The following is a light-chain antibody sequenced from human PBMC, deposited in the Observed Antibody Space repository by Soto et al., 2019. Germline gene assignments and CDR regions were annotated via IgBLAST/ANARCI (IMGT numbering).Light chain of an antibody. CDR3: QQYGSSPPHT. J-gene: IGKJ2*01. CDR2: GAS. CDR1: QSVSSSY. V-gene: IGKV3-20*01. Sequence: EIVLTQSPGTLSLSPGERATLSCRASQSVSSSYLAWYQQKPGQAPRLLIYGASSRATGIPDRFSGSAAGTDFTLTIGRLVPEDFAVYYCQQYGSSPPHTFGQGTKLEIK.